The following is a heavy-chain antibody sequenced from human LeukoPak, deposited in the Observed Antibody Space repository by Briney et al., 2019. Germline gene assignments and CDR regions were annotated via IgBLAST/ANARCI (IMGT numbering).Heavy chain of an antibody. J-gene: IGHJ4*02. CDR1: DDSISSGSYY. Sequence: SQTLSLTCTVSDDSISSGSYYWSWIRQPAGKGLEWIGRISASGSTNYNPSLKSRVTISVDTSKNQFSLKLSSVTAADTAVYYCARVGRTSGWEVDYWGQGTLVTVSS. D-gene: IGHD6-19*01. CDR3: ARVGRTSGWEVDY. CDR2: ISASGST. V-gene: IGHV4-61*02.